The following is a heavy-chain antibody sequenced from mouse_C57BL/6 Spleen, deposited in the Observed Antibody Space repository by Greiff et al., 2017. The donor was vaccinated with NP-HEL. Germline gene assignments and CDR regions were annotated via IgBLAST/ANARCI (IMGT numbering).Heavy chain of an antibody. J-gene: IGHJ2*01. D-gene: IGHD1-1*01. CDR1: GYTFTDYY. CDR3: AREGYYGSSSYYFDY. CDR2: IYPGSGNT. V-gene: IGHV1-76*01. Sequence: VQLQQSGAELVRPGASVKLSCKASGYTFTDYYINWVKQRPGQGLEWIARIYPGSGNTYYNEKFKGKATLTAEKSSSTAYMQLSSLTSEDSAVYFCAREGYYGSSSYYFDYWGQGTTLTVSS.